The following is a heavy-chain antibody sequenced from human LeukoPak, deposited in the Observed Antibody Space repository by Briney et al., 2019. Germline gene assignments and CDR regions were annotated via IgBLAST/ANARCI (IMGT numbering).Heavy chain of an antibody. CDR2: ISSGSYI. D-gene: IGHD3-3*01. CDR3: ARVRLGVFWSGYTYYFDY. J-gene: IGHJ4*02. CDR1: GFTFSTFG. V-gene: IGHV3-21*01. Sequence: PGGSLRLSCAASGFTFSTFGMIWVRQAPGKGLEWVSSISSGSYIYYADAVKARFTISRDNARNSLYLQMNSLRAEDTAVYYCARVRLGVFWSGYTYYFDYWGQGTLVTVSS.